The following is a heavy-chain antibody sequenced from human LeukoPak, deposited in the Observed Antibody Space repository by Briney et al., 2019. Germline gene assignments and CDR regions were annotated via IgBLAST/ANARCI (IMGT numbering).Heavy chain of an antibody. J-gene: IGHJ4*02. V-gene: IGHV3-23*01. D-gene: IGHD3-10*01. CDR1: GFTFSSHA. CDR3: ATGLTYYYGSGSYGYFDY. Sequence: GGSLRLSCAASGFTFSSHAISWVRQAPGKGVEWVSGISDSGGSIYYADSVRGRFTISRDNSKNTVYLQMNSLRAEDTALYYCATGLTYYYGSGSYGYFDYWGQGTLVTVSS. CDR2: ISDSGGSI.